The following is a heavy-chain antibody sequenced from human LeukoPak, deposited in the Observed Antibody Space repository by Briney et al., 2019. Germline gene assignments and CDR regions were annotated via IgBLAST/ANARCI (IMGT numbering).Heavy chain of an antibody. D-gene: IGHD2-15*01. J-gene: IGHJ4*02. CDR3: ARGDRNCSGGSCSATFDY. Sequence: GASVKVSCKASGYTFTSYDINWVRQATGQGLEWMGWMNPNSGNTGYAQKFQGRVTMTRNTSISTAYMELSSLRSEDTAVYYCARGDRNCSGGSCSATFDYWGQGTPVTVSS. CDR1: GYTFTSYD. CDR2: MNPNSGNT. V-gene: IGHV1-8*01.